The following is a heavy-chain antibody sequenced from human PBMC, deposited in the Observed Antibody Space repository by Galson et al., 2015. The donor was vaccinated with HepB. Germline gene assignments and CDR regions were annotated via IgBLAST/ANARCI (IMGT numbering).Heavy chain of an antibody. D-gene: IGHD1-26*01. CDR1: GFTFSSYG. V-gene: IGHV3-30*18. Sequence: SLRLSCAASGFTFSSYGMHWVRQAPGKGLEWVAVISYDGSNKYYADSVKGRFTISRDNSKNTLYLQMNSLRAEDTAVYYCAKDPLGSGSYGGSHYYYYMDVWGKGTTVTVSS. J-gene: IGHJ6*03. CDR3: AKDPLGSGSYGGSHYYYYMDV. CDR2: ISYDGSNK.